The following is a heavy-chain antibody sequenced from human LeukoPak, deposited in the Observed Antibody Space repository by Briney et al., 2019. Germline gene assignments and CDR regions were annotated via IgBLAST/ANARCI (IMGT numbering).Heavy chain of an antibody. CDR2: ISAYNGNT. Sequence: ASVKVSCKASGYTFTSYGISWVRQAPGQGLEWMGWISAYNGNTNYAQKLQGRVTMTTDTSTSTAYMELSRLRSDDTAVYYCARVSYSSSWPYYFDYWGQGTLVTVSS. J-gene: IGHJ4*02. D-gene: IGHD6-13*01. V-gene: IGHV1-18*01. CDR1: GYTFTSYG. CDR3: ARVSYSSSWPYYFDY.